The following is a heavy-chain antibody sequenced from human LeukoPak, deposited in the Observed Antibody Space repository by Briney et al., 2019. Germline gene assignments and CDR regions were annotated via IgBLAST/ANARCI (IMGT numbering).Heavy chain of an antibody. V-gene: IGHV1-2*02. D-gene: IGHD3-22*01. Sequence: GASVKVSCKASGYTFTGYFMHWVRQAPGQGLEWMGWINPNSGGTNYAQKFQGRVTMTRDTSISTAYMELSRLRSDDTAVYYCARDLEFYYDSSGYYYSNWFDPWGQGTLVTVSS. CDR3: ARDLEFYYDSSGYYYSNWFDP. CDR1: GYTFTGYF. J-gene: IGHJ5*02. CDR2: INPNSGGT.